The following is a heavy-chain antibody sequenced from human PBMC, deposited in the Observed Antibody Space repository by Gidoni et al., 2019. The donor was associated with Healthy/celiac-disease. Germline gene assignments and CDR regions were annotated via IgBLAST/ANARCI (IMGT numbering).Heavy chain of an antibody. CDR2: IYYSAST. CDR3: ARLDTYYYGSGSPYYFDY. Sequence: QLQLQESGPGLVKPSETLSLTCTVSVGSISSSSCYWGWIRQPPGKGLEWIGSIYYSASTHYNPSLKIRVTISVDTSKNQLSLKLSSVTAADTAVYYCARLDTYYYGSGSPYYFDYWGQGTLVTVSS. V-gene: IGHV4-39*01. J-gene: IGHJ4*02. CDR1: VGSISSSSCY. D-gene: IGHD3-10*01.